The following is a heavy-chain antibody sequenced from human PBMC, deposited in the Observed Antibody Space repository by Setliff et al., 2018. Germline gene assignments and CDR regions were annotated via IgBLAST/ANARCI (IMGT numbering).Heavy chain of an antibody. CDR3: ARPSKYYDILTGYYHNWFDP. Sequence: SETLSLTCTVSGGSISSSSYYWGWIRQPPGKGLEWIGSIFYSGSTYYNPSLKSRATISVDTSKNQFSLKLSSVTAADTAVYYCARPSKYYDILTGYYHNWFDPWGQGTLVTVSS. CDR2: IFYSGST. V-gene: IGHV4-39*01. J-gene: IGHJ5*02. CDR1: GGSISSSSYY. D-gene: IGHD3-9*01.